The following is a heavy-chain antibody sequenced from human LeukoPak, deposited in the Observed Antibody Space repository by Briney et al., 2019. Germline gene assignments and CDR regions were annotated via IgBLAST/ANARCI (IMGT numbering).Heavy chain of an antibody. D-gene: IGHD1-14*01. CDR2: INPNSGGT. V-gene: IGHV1-2*02. CDR1: GYTFTGYY. Sequence: ASVKVSCKASGYTFTGYYMHWVRQAPGQGLEWMGWINPNSGGTQYAQKFQGRVTMTRDTSISTAYMELSRLRSDDTAVYYCAREYKESYYYYYMDVWGKGTTATASS. J-gene: IGHJ6*03. CDR3: AREYKESYYYYYMDV.